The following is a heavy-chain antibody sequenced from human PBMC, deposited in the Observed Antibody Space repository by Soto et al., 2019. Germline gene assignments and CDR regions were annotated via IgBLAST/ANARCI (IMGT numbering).Heavy chain of an antibody. D-gene: IGHD3-16*01. J-gene: IGHJ6*02. CDR1: GFTFSSYG. CDR3: ARTDLELGYNYNYYGMDV. CDR2: IWYDGSNK. Sequence: GGSLRLSCAASGFTFSSYGMHWVRQAPGKGLEWVAVIWYDGSNKYYADSVKGRFTISRDNSKNTLYLQMNSLRAEDTAVYYCARTDLELGYNYNYYGMDVWGQGTTVTVSS. V-gene: IGHV3-33*01.